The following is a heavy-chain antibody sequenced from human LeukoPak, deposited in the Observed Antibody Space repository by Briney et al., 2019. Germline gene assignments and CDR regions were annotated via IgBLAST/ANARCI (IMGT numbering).Heavy chain of an antibody. CDR2: VIGSSGST. CDR3: AKGGYDYIEIGYFDY. Sequence: GESLRLSCAASGFTFSNNAMNWDRQAPGKGLEWVSVVIGSSGSTDYADSVKGRFTISRDISKNTLYLQMNRLRAEDTAIYFCAKGGYDYIEIGYFDYWGQGTPVTVAS. J-gene: IGHJ4*02. D-gene: IGHD5-12*01. V-gene: IGHV3-23*01. CDR1: GFTFSNNA.